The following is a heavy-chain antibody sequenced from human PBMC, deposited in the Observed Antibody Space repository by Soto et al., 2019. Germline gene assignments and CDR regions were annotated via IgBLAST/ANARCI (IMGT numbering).Heavy chain of an antibody. V-gene: IGHV3-23*01. D-gene: IGHD1-7*01. J-gene: IGHJ3*02. Sequence: PGGSLRLSCAASGFTFRSYAMNWVRQAPGKGLEWVSAISGSGGSTYYADSVKGRFTISRDSSKNTLYLQMNRLRAEDTAVYYCAKGNSWSPALVLDIWGQGTMVTVSS. CDR2: ISGSGGST. CDR1: GFTFRSYA. CDR3: AKGNSWSPALVLDI.